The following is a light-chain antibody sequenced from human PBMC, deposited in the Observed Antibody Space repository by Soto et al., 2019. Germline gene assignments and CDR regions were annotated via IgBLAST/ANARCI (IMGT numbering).Light chain of an antibody. V-gene: IGLV4-69*01. CDR3: QTWGTGIPWV. CDR1: SGHSSYA. J-gene: IGLJ3*02. Sequence: QAVLTQSPSASASLGASVKLTCTLRSGHSSYAIAWHQQQPEKGPRYLMKLNSDGSHSKGDGIPDRFSGSSSGAERYLTISSLQSEDDADYYCQTWGTGIPWVFGGGTKPIVL. CDR2: LNSDGSH.